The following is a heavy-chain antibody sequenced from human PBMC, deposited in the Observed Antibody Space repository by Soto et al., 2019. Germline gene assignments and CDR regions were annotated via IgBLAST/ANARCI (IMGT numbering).Heavy chain of an antibody. CDR3: AKDRAFWFGEGGWFDP. J-gene: IGHJ5*02. D-gene: IGHD3-10*01. CDR2: VGGSGGRT. V-gene: IGHV3-23*04. CDR1: GFIFDSFA. Sequence: EVQLVESGGGLVQPGGSLRLSCAASGFIFDSFALSLVRQALGKGLELVSGVGGSGGRTYYPDSVKGRFTISRDNSKNTLYLQMSSLSAEDTAIYDCAKDRAFWFGEGGWFDPWGHGTLVTVSS.